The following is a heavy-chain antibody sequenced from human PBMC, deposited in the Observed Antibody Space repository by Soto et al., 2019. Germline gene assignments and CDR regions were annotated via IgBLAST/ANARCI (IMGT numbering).Heavy chain of an antibody. D-gene: IGHD5-12*01. CDR1: GGTFSSYA. J-gene: IGHJ4*02. CDR2: IIPIFGTA. CDR3: PVDTATYYCARSRGGWLRLGGYFDY. V-gene: IGHV1-69*13. Sequence: SVKVSCKASGGTFSSYAISWVRQAPGQGLEWMGGIIPIFGTANYAQKFQGRVTITADESTSTASKDTSKSQVVLTMTNMDPVDTATYYCARSRGGWLRLGGYFDYWGQGTLVTVSS.